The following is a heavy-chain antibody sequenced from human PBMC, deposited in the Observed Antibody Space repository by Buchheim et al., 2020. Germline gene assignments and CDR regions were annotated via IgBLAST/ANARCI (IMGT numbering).Heavy chain of an antibody. Sequence: QVHLQESGPGLVKPSQTLSLTCAVSGASIGSGRSYWNWIRQPAGKGLEWIGRIYTSGSTNYNPSLKSRVTISVDTSKNQFSLNLTSVTAADTAVYYCAFHGGSGGNSEHYWGRGTL. CDR2: IYTSGST. D-gene: IGHD4-23*01. CDR1: GASIGSGRSY. CDR3: AFHGGSGGNSEHY. J-gene: IGHJ4*02. V-gene: IGHV4-61*02.